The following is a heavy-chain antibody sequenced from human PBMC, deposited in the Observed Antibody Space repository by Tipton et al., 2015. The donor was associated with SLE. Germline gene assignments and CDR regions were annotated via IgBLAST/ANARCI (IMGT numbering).Heavy chain of an antibody. CDR2: IYHRGTT. D-gene: IGHD5-24*01. CDR1: GGSISSNYW. Sequence: SLRLSCAVSGGSISSNYWWSWVRQSPGKGLEWIGEIYHRGTTNYNPSLNSRGTISLDKSRNQFSLKLSSVTAADTAVYYCAREGLRSYEIWGQGTMVTVSS. J-gene: IGHJ3*02. CDR3: AREGLRSYEI. V-gene: IGHV4-4*02.